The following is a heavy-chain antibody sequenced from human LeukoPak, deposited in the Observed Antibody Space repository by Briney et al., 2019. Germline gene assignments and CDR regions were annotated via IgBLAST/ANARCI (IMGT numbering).Heavy chain of an antibody. Sequence: ASVKVSCKASGYTFTGYHLHWVRQPPGQGLEWMGLINPNSGDTNNAQKFEGRVTMSRDTCISTAHLELSGLTSDDPAVYYCARGGFISSCLYYFDYWGQGTLVTVSS. CDR2: INPNSGDT. CDR1: GYTFTGYH. D-gene: IGHD2-2*01. V-gene: IGHV1-2*02. J-gene: IGHJ4*02. CDR3: ARGGFISSCLYYFDY.